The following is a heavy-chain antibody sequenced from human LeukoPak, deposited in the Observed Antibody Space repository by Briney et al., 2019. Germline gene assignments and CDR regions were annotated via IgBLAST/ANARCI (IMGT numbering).Heavy chain of an antibody. CDR1: GFTFSGYW. Sequence: PGGCLRLSCVASGFTFSGYWMTWVRQAPGKGLEWVANIKEDGSEQYYVDSVKGRFTISRDNAKNSLYLQMNSLRAEDTAVYYCARGIATGIDFFDPWGQGTLVTVSS. V-gene: IGHV3-7*01. D-gene: IGHD6-13*01. J-gene: IGHJ5*02. CDR2: IKEDGSEQ. CDR3: ARGIATGIDFFDP.